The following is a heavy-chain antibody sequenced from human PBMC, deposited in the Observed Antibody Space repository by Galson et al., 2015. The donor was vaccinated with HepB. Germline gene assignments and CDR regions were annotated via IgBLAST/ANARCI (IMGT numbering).Heavy chain of an antibody. J-gene: IGHJ4*02. CDR3: AREGYSSGWF. CDR1: GYPFTSYG. D-gene: IGHD6-19*01. V-gene: IGHV1-18*04. CDR2: IIGYNGNT. Sequence: SVKVSCKASGYPFTSYGVNWVRQASGQGLEWRGWIIGYNGNTKYAQKLQGRVTMTRDTSTNTAYMEMRSLRSDDTAVYYCAREGYSSGWFWGQGTQVTVSS.